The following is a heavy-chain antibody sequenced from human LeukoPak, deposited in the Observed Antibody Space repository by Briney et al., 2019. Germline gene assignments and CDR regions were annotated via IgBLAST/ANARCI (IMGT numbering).Heavy chain of an antibody. J-gene: IGHJ3*02. D-gene: IGHD3-22*01. CDR2: IRYDGSNK. CDR3: AKGLLDDSSGYYYTPEGAFDI. CDR1: GFTFNNYG. Sequence: TGGSLRLSCAASGFTFNNYGMHWVRQAPGKGLEWVTFIRYDGSNKYYADSVKGRFTISRDNSKNTLYLQMNSLRAEDTAVYYCAKGLLDDSSGYYYTPEGAFDIWGQGTMVTVSS. V-gene: IGHV3-30*02.